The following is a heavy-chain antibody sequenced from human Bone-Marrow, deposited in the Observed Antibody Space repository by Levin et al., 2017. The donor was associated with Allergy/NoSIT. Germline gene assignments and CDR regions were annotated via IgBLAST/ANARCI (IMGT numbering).Heavy chain of an antibody. D-gene: IGHD1-1*01. CDR1: GFTFENYA. CDR2: ISWNGNL. CDR3: ARGRGQYFRTSSEY. J-gene: IGHJ4*02. Sequence: PGESLKISCEASGFTFENYAMHWVRQAPGKGLEWVSGISWNGNLAYADSVKGRFTISRDNARKSLYLQMNSLTTEDTALYYCARGRGQYFRTSSEYWGQGTLVTVSS. V-gene: IGHV3-9*01.